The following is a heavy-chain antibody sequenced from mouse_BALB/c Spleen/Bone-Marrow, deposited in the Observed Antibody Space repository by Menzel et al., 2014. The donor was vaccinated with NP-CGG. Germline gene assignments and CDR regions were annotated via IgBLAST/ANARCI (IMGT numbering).Heavy chain of an antibody. Sequence: QVQLKESGAELVKPAASVKFSCNASGYSFTSYYMYRVKQRSGQGLEWLGEINPSNGGTNFNEKFKNKDTLTVDKSSSTAYMQLSSLTCEGSAVYYCSRGRRDALDYWGQGTSVTVSS. CDR3: SRGRRDALDY. CDR2: INPSNGGT. CDR1: GYSFTSYY. V-gene: IGHV1S81*02. J-gene: IGHJ4*01.